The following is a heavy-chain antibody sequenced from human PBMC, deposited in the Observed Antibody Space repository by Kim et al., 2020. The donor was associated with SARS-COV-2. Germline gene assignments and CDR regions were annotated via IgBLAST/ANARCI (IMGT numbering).Heavy chain of an antibody. V-gene: IGHV3-9*01. CDR3: AKERIWMGFDP. Sequence: IGYADSVKGRFTISRDNAKNSLYLQMNSLRAEDTALYYCAKERIWMGFDPWGQGTLVTVSA. CDR2: I. D-gene: IGHD2-15*01. J-gene: IGHJ5*02.